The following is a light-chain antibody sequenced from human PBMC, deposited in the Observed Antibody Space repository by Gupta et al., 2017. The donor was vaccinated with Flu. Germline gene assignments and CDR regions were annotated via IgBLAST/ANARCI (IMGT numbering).Light chain of an antibody. CDR3: KQGLQTPVT. Sequence: VTPGEPSSISCRFSQSRLKSKGNNFLAWYVQKPGQSPQLLIYLGSNRASGVPDRFSGSGSGTDFTLKISRVEAEDVGVYYCKQGLQTPVTFGQGTKVEFK. J-gene: IGKJ1*01. V-gene: IGKV2-28*01. CDR1: QSRLKSKGNNF. CDR2: LGS.